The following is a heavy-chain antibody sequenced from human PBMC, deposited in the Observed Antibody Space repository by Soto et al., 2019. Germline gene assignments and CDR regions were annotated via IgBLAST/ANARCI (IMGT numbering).Heavy chain of an antibody. CDR2: ISWNSGSI. J-gene: IGHJ1*01. CDR3: AKDSYYYYCSGSYIQH. D-gene: IGHD3-10*01. V-gene: IGHV3-9*01. CDR1: GFTFDDYA. Sequence: EVQLVESGGGLVQPGRSLRLSCAASGFTFDDYAMHWVRQAPGKGLEWVSGISWNSGSIGYADSVKGRFTISRDNAKNSLYLQMNSLRAEDTALYYCAKDSYYYYCSGSYIQHWGQGTLVTVSS.